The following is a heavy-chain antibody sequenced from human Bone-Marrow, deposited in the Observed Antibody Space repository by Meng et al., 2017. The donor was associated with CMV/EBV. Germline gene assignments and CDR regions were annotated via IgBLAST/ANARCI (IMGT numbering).Heavy chain of an antibody. CDR1: GFTFISYA. D-gene: IGHD3-22*01. CDR3: AKDLYDSSGLGRYYYFDY. Sequence: GESLKISCAASGFTFISYAMSWVRQAPGKGLEWVSAISGSGGSTYYADSVKGRFTISRDNSKNTLYLQMNSLRAEDTAVYYCAKDLYDSSGLGRYYYFDYWGQGTLVTVSS. V-gene: IGHV3-23*01. CDR2: ISGSGGST. J-gene: IGHJ4*02.